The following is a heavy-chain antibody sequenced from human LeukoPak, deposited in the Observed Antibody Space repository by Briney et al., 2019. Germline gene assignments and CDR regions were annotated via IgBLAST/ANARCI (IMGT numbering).Heavy chain of an antibody. D-gene: IGHD3-16*01. J-gene: IGHJ6*03. CDR2: IIPIFGTA. CDR3: ARSMGELKMDYMDV. CDR1: GGTFSSYA. Sequence: WASVKVSCKASGGTFSSYAISWVRQAPGQGLEWMGGIIPIFGTANYAQKFQGRVTITADESTSTAYMELSSLRSEDTAVYYCARSMGELKMDYMDVWGKGATVTVSS. V-gene: IGHV1-69*13.